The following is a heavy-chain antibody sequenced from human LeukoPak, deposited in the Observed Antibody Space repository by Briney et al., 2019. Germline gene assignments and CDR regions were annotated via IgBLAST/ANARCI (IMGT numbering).Heavy chain of an antibody. CDR3: AKGLYDSSGYYGVCSDY. D-gene: IGHD3-22*01. J-gene: IGHJ4*02. Sequence: PGGSLRLSCTASGLSFSSYAMSWVRQAPGTGLEWVSAISGSGGSTYYADSVTGRFTISRDNSKNTLYLQMNSLRAEDTAVYYCAKGLYDSSGYYGVCSDYWGQGTLVTVSS. CDR1: GLSFSSYA. CDR2: ISGSGGST. V-gene: IGHV3-23*01.